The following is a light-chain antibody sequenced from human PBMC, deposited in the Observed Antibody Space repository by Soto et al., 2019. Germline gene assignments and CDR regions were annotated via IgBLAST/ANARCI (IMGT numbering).Light chain of an antibody. CDR1: QDITNY. CDR3: QQYDSVFT. Sequence: EIQMTQSPSSLSASVGDRVTITCQASQDITNYLNWYQQKPGKAPNLLIYGASNLETGVPSRFSGSGSGTDFTLTISSLQAEDIGTYFCQQYDSVFTFGQGTRLEI. J-gene: IGKJ5*01. CDR2: GAS. V-gene: IGKV1-33*01.